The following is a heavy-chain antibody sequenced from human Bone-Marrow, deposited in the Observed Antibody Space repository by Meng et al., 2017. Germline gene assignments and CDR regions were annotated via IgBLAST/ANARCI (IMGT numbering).Heavy chain of an antibody. CDR3: AREGYSYGNGMDV. V-gene: IGHV3-20*04. CDR2: INWNGGST. CDR1: GFTLDDYG. D-gene: IGHD5-18*01. Sequence: GESLKISCAASGFTLDDYGMSWVRQPPGKGLEWVYVINWNGGSTGYADSVKGRFTISSDNAKNSLYLQMNSRRAEDTALYYCAREGYSYGNGMDVWGQGTTVTVSS. J-gene: IGHJ6*02.